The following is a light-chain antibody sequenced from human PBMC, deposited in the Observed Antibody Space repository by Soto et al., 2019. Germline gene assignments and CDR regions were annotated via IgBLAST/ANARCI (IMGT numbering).Light chain of an antibody. CDR1: QSVSRRY. Sequence: IVLTQSPDTLSLSPGQRATLSCRASQSVSRRYLAWYQQKPGQAPMLLIYDVSERASDIPDRRSGSGSGTDFTLTINRLVPEDVAVYYCQYQGSFGGGTKVEIK. V-gene: IGKV3-20*01. J-gene: IGKJ4*01. CDR3: QYQGS. CDR2: DVS.